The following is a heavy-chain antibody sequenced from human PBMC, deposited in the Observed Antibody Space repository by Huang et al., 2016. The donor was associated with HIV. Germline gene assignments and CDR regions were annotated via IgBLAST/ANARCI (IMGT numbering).Heavy chain of an antibody. CDR3: TTGTRDYLNAFDI. Sequence: EVQLVESGGGLVKPGGSLRLSCEVSGFSFSSAWMNWVRQAPGKGLEWVGRIKRKTEPGTTDYAAPVKGRFTSSRDDSKNTLYLQMNSLKTEDTGVYYCTTGTRDYLNAFDIWGQGTKVTVSS. CDR2: IKRKTEPGTT. CDR1: GFSFSSAW. J-gene: IGHJ3*02. V-gene: IGHV3-15*07. D-gene: IGHD1-7*01.